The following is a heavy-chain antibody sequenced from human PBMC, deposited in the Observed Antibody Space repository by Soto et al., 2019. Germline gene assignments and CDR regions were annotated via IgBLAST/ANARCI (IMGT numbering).Heavy chain of an antibody. V-gene: IGHV4-31*03. D-gene: IGHD6-6*01. Sequence: SETLSLTCTVSGGSISSGGYYWSWIRQHPGKGLEWIGYIYYSGSTYYNPSLKSRVTISVDTSKNQFSLKLSSVTAADTAVYYCARGEYSSSSVVAALYGMDVWGQGTTVTVSS. CDR2: IYYSGST. CDR3: ARGEYSSSSVVAALYGMDV. CDR1: GGSISSGGYY. J-gene: IGHJ6*02.